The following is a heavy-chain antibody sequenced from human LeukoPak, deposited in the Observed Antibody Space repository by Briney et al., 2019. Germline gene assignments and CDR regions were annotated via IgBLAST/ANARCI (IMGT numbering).Heavy chain of an antibody. V-gene: IGHV3-48*02. Sequence: PGGSLRLSCAAFGFTFSSYSMNWVRQAPGKGLEWVSYISSSSSTIYYADSVKGRFTISRDNAKNSLYLQMNSLRDEDTAVYYCARAEYYDSSGQRDYWGQGTLVTVSS. CDR2: ISSSSSTI. J-gene: IGHJ4*02. D-gene: IGHD3-22*01. CDR1: GFTFSSYS. CDR3: ARAEYYDSSGQRDY.